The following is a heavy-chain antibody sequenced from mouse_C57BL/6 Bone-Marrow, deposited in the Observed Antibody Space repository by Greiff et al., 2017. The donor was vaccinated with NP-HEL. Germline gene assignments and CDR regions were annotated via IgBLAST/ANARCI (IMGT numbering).Heavy chain of an antibody. V-gene: IGHV5-17*01. CDR1: GFTFSDYG. Sequence: EVQLQESGGGLVKPGGSLKLSCAASGFTFSDYGMHWVRQAPEKGLEWVAYISSGSSTIYYADTVKGRFTISRDNAKNTLFLQMTSLRSEDTAMYYCARPGITTVGYWGQGTSVTVSS. CDR2: ISSGSSTI. CDR3: ARPGITTVGY. D-gene: IGHD1-1*01. J-gene: IGHJ4*01.